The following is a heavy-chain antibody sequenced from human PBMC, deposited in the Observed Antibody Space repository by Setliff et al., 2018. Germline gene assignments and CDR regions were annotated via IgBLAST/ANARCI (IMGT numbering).Heavy chain of an antibody. CDR3: ARGRIAAALYYFDY. V-gene: IGHV4-39*01. CDR1: GASISGSAYY. CDR2: VYSSGSP. J-gene: IGHJ4*02. D-gene: IGHD6-13*01. Sequence: PSETLSLTCNVSGASISGSAYYWGWIRQPPGKGLEWIGSVYSSGSPYYNPSLKSRVTISMDTSKNQFSLKLSSVTAADTAVYYCARGRIAAALYYFDYWGQGTLVTVSS.